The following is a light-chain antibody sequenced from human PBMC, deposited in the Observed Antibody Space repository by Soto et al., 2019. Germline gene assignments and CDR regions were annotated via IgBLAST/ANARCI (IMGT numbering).Light chain of an antibody. CDR3: QQYGSSL. CDR2: GAS. Sequence: EIVLTQSPATLSLSPGERATLSCRASQSVSSSYLAWYQQKPGQAPRLLIYGASSRATGIPDRFSGSGSGTDFTLTISRLEPEDFAVYYCQQYGSSLFGPGTTGDIK. J-gene: IGKJ3*01. CDR1: QSVSSSY. V-gene: IGKV3-20*01.